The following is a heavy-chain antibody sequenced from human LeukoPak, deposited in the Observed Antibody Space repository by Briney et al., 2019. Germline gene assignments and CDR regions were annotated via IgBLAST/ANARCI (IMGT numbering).Heavy chain of an antibody. CDR3: ARERRITMVRGVIPGHFDY. D-gene: IGHD3-10*01. V-gene: IGHV3-66*01. J-gene: IGHJ4*02. CDR2: IYSGGST. Sequence: PGGSLRLSCAASGFTVSSNYMSWVRQAPGKGLEWVSVIYSGGSTYYADSVKGRFTISRDNSRNTLYLQMNSLRAEDTAVYHCARERRITMVRGVIPGHFDYWGQGTLVTVSS. CDR1: GFTVSSNY.